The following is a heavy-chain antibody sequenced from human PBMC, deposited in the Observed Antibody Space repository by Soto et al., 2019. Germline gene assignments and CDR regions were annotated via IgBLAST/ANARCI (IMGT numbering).Heavy chain of an antibody. CDR1: GFTFSDYY. D-gene: IGHD3-10*01. CDR3: ATPYGSGSYYPY. Sequence: GGSLRLSCAASGFTFSDYYMSWIRQAPGKGLEWVSYISSSGSTIYYADSVKGRVTMTRDTPTSTVYVELSSLRSEDTAVYYCATPYGSGSYYPYWGQGTLVTVPQ. J-gene: IGHJ4*02. V-gene: IGHV3-11*01. CDR2: ISSSGSTI.